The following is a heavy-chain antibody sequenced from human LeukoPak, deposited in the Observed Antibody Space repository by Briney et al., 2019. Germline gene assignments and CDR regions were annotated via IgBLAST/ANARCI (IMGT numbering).Heavy chain of an antibody. CDR3: ARQVATKGEWAFDI. Sequence: SETLSLTCTVSGYSIPIGYYWGWTRQPPGKGLDWIGSINPQRHTHYDPALRGRVITSIDTSNHQSPLNLNSATSAYKALSYFARQVATKGEWAFDIWAEGTMV. J-gene: IGHJ3*02. CDR1: GYSIPIGYY. D-gene: IGHD5-12*01. CDR2: INPQRHT. V-gene: IGHV4-38-2*02.